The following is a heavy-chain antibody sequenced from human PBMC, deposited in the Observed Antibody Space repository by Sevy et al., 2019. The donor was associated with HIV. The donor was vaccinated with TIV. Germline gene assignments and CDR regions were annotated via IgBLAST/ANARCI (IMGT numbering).Heavy chain of an antibody. D-gene: IGHD5-18*01. CDR1: GFTFSSYA. J-gene: IGHJ4*02. CDR2: ISGSGGST. CDR3: AKVWIQLWLPFAHYFDY. V-gene: IGHV3-23*01. Sequence: GGSLRLSCAASGFTFSSYAMSWVRQAPGKGLEWVSAISGSGGSTYYADSVKGRFTISRDNSKNTLYLQMNSLRAEDTAVYYCAKVWIQLWLPFAHYFDYWGQGTLVTVSS.